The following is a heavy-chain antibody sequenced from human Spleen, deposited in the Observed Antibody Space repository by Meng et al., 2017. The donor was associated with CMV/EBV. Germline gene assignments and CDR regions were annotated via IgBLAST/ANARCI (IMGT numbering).Heavy chain of an antibody. CDR2: IYSGGST. D-gene: IGHD6-6*01. J-gene: IGHJ4*02. V-gene: IGHV3-53*01. CDR3: ARWPSSSSGFDY. CDR1: GFTVSSNY. Sequence: GGSLRLSCAASGFTVSSNYMSWVRQAPGKGLEWVSVIYSGGSTYYADSVKGRFTISRDNSKNTLYLQMNSLRAEDTAVYYCARWPSSSSGFDYWGQGTLVTVSS.